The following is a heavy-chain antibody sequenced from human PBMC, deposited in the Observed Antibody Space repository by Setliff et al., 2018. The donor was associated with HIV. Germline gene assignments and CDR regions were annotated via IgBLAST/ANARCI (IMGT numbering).Heavy chain of an antibody. CDR2: IYYTGST. CDR3: ARRSGWSEDY. V-gene: IGHV4-34*01. D-gene: IGHD6-19*01. CDR1: GGSFSGYY. Sequence: SETLSLTCAAYGGSFSGYYWSWSRQPTGKGLEWIGHIYYTGSTYYNPSLKSRVTISVDTSKNQFSLKLTSATAADTAVYYCARRSGWSEDYWGQGTLVTVSS. J-gene: IGHJ4*02.